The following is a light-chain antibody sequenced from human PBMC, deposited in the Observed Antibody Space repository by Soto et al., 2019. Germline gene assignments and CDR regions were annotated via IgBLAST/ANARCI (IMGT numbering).Light chain of an antibody. CDR2: KAP. J-gene: IGKJ1*01. Sequence: DIQVTQSPSTLSASVGDTVTITCRAGQRISSWLAWYQQKPGKAPKVLIYKAPSLESGVPSRFSGSGSGTEFTLTSSSLQPDDSATYYCQQYQSLWTFGQGTKVEIK. CDR1: QRISSW. V-gene: IGKV1-5*03. CDR3: QQYQSLWT.